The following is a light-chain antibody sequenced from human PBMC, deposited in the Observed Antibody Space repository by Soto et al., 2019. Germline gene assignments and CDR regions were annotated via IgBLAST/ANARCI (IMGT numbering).Light chain of an antibody. V-gene: IGKV3-15*01. J-gene: IGKJ1*01. CDR1: QSLTSN. CDR3: QQYDNWPPWT. CDR2: GAS. Sequence: EIVMTQSPATLSWSPLGRATVSFMASQSLTSNLAWYQQKPGQAPRLLIYGASTRATAIPARFSGSGSGTEFTLTISSLQSEDFAVYYCQQYDNWPPWTFGQGTKVDIK.